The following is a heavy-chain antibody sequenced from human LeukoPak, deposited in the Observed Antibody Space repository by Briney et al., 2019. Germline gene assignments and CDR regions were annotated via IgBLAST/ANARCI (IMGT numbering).Heavy chain of an antibody. V-gene: IGHV4-59*01. CDR2: INYSGST. D-gene: IGHD3-16*01. CDR3: ASKLLGGRGNYFDY. J-gene: IGHJ4*02. Sequence: SETLSLTCTVSGDSISSYYWSWIRQPPGKGLEWIGYINYSGSTNYNPSLTSRVTISVDTSKNQFSLKLTSVTAADTAVYYCASKLLGGRGNYFDYWGQGTLVTVSS. CDR1: GDSISSYY.